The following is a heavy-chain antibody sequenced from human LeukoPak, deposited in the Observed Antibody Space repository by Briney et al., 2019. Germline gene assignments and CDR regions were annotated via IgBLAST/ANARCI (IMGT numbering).Heavy chain of an antibody. CDR2: INHSGST. D-gene: IGHD4-11*01. V-gene: IGHV4-39*07. CDR3: ARCGTLPTVTRTSSDYYYYGMDV. CDR1: GGSISSGDYY. J-gene: IGHJ6*02. Sequence: KSSETLSLTCTVSGGSISSGDYYWSWIRQPPGKGLEWIGEINHSGSTNYNPSLKSRVTISVDTSKNQFSLKLSSVTAADTAVYYRARCGTLPTVTRTSSDYYYYGMDVWGQGTTVTVSS.